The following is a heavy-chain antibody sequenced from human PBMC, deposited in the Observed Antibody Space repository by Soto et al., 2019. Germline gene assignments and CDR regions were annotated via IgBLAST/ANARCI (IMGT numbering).Heavy chain of an antibody. Sequence: QVQLVESGGGVVQPGRSLRLSCAASGFTFSSYGMHWVRQAPGKGLEWVAVIWYDGSNKYYADSVKGRFTISRDNSKNTLYLQMNGLRAEDTAVYYCARDLGELNYYYDGMDVWGQGTTVTVSS. CDR2: IWYDGSNK. CDR1: GFTFSSYG. J-gene: IGHJ6*02. V-gene: IGHV3-33*01. CDR3: ARDLGELNYYYDGMDV. D-gene: IGHD3-16*01.